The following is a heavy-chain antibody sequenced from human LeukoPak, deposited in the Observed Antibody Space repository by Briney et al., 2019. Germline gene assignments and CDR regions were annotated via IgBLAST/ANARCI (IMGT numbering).Heavy chain of an antibody. D-gene: IGHD3-3*01. Sequence: ASVKVSCKDSGYTFTSYAISWVRQAPGQGLEWMGWISTYNGHTNCAQKLQGRVTMTTDTSTSTACMELRSLRSDDTAVYYCAREDNLMDFWSGYSDYWGQGTLVTVSS. CDR3: AREDNLMDFWSGYSDY. CDR1: GYTFTSYA. V-gene: IGHV1-18*01. J-gene: IGHJ4*02. CDR2: ISTYNGHT.